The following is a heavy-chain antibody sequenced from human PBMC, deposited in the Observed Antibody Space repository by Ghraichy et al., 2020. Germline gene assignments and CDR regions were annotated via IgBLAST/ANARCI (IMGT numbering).Heavy chain of an antibody. J-gene: IGHJ6*02. CDR1: GGSFSGYY. CDR3: ARGPRVSYQLCGWYLVPHPHYYYGMDV. CDR2: INHSGST. Sequence: SETLSLTCAVYGGSFSGYYWSWIRQPPGKGLEWIGEINHSGSTNYNPSLKSRVTISVDTSKNQFSLKLSSVTAADTAVYYCARGPRVSYQLCGWYLVPHPHYYYGMDVWGQGTTVTVSS. V-gene: IGHV4-34*01. D-gene: IGHD6-19*01.